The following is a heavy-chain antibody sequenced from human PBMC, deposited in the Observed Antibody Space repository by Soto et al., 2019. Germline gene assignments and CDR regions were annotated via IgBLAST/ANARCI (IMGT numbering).Heavy chain of an antibody. CDR3: ARDDRAAMLVPYYYYGMDV. J-gene: IGHJ6*02. V-gene: IGHV3-21*01. CDR2: ISSSSSYI. CDR1: GFTFSSYS. Sequence: GGSLRLSCAASGFTFSSYSMNWVRQAPGKGLEWVSSISSSSSYIYYADSVKGRFTISRDNAKNSLYLQMNSLRAEDTAVYYCARDDRAAMLVPYYYYGMDVWGQGTTVTVSS. D-gene: IGHD2-2*01.